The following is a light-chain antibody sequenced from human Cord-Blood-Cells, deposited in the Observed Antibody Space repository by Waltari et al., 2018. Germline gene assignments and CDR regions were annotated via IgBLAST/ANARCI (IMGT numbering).Light chain of an antibody. CDR3: QQYNSYSYT. CDR1: QCISSW. J-gene: IGKJ2*01. V-gene: IGKV1-5*01. CDR2: DAS. Sequence: DIQMTQSPSTLSASVGDRVTITCRASQCISSWLAWYQQKPGKAPKLLIYDASSLASGVPSRFSGSGSGTEFTLTISSLQPDDFATYYCQQYNSYSYTFGQGTKLEIK.